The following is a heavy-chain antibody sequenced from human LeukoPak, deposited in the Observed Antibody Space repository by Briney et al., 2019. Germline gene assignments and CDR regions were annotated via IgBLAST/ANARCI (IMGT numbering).Heavy chain of an antibody. CDR2: IYYSGST. J-gene: IGHJ5*02. CDR3: AAYPLRVDTHNSDP. CDR1: GGSISTYY. V-gene: IGHV4-59*01. Sequence: PSETLSLTCTVSGGSISTYYWSWIRQPPGKGLEWIGHIYYSGSTNYNPSLESRVTISVSTSNNPFSLRLSSVTAADTAVYYCAAYPLRVDTHNSDPCGQGILGTVSS. D-gene: IGHD1-20*01.